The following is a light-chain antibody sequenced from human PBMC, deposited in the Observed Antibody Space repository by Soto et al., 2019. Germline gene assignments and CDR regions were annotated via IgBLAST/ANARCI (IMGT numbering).Light chain of an antibody. CDR2: EVT. CDR1: SSDVGAYNY. J-gene: IGLJ1*01. V-gene: IGLV2-14*01. Sequence: QSALTQPASVSGSPGQSITISCTGTSSDVGAYNYVSWYQEPPGEAPKHMIYEVTDRPASVANRFSGTKSGNTASLTISGLPAEDEDDYYCSSYTSSDTLVFGTGTKVTVL. CDR3: SSYTSSDTLV.